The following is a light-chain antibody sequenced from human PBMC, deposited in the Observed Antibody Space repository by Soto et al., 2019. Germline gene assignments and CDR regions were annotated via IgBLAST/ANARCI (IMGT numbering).Light chain of an antibody. CDR1: SSDVGGYNY. Sequence: QSVLTQPASVSGSPGQSIAISCTGTSSDVGGYNYVSWYQQHPGKAPKLIIFDVTNRPSGVSDRFSGSKSGSTASLTISGLEAHDEADYYCTSFAGSGTYVFGTGTKVTVL. CDR2: DVT. CDR3: TSFAGSGTYV. J-gene: IGLJ1*01. V-gene: IGLV2-14*01.